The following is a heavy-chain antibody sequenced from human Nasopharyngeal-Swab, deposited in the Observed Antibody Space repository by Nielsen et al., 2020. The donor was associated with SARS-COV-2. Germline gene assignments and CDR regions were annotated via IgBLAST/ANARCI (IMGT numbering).Heavy chain of an antibody. V-gene: IGHV3-15*01. D-gene: IGHD5-18*01. J-gene: IGHJ4*02. CDR2: IKSKTDGGTT. CDR1: GFTFSNAW. CDR3: TTGRGYSYGNIYYFDY. Sequence: GESLKISCAASGFTFSNAWVSWVRQAPGKGLEWVGRIKSKTDGGTTDYAAPVKGRFTISRDDSKNTLYLQMNSLKTEDTAVYYCTTGRGYSYGNIYYFDYWGQGTLVTVSS.